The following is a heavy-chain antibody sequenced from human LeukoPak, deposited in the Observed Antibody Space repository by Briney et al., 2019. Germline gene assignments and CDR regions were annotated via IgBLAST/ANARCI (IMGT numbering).Heavy chain of an antibody. D-gene: IGHD1-26*01. CDR1: GGSISSSNW. CDR2: IYHSGST. V-gene: IGHV4-4*02. J-gene: IGHJ4*02. Sequence: SETLSLTCAVSGGSISSSNWWSWVRQPPGKGLEWIGEIYHSGSTNYNPSLKSRVTISVDKSKNQFSLKLSSVTAADTAVYYCARHPGYSGGSYALDYWGQGTLVTVSS. CDR3: ARHPGYSGGSYALDY.